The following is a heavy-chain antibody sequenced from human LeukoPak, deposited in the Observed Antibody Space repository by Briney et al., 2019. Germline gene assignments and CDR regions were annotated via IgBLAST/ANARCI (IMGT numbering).Heavy chain of an antibody. Sequence: SETLSLTCTVSGGSISTSYWSWIRQPPGKGLEWIGYIYYSGYTNYNPSLKSRVTVSVDTSKNQFSLKLSSVTAADTAVYYCARGQSTGTSAQPDYWGQGSLFTVSS. D-gene: IGHD1-1*01. CDR1: GGSISTSY. CDR2: IYYSGYT. CDR3: ARGQSTGTSAQPDY. V-gene: IGHV4-59*01. J-gene: IGHJ4*02.